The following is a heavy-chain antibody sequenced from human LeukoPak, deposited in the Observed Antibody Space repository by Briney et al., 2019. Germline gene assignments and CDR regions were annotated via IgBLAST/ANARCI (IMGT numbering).Heavy chain of an antibody. CDR3: ARVAMVRGVIEFYYYYMDV. CDR2: IYTSGST. J-gene: IGHJ6*03. V-gene: IGHV4-61*02. CDR1: GGSISSGSYY. Sequence: PSETLSLTCTVSGGSISSGSYYWSWIRQPAGTGLEWIGRIYTSGSTNYNPSLKSRVTISVDTSKNQFSLKLSSVTAADTAVYYCARVAMVRGVIEFYYYYMDVWGKGTTVTISS. D-gene: IGHD3-10*01.